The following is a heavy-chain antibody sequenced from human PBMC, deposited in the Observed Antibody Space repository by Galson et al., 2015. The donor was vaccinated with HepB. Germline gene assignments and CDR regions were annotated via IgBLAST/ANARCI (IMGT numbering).Heavy chain of an antibody. CDR3: TTEYYDFWSGYYWDV. D-gene: IGHD3-3*01. Sequence: SLRLSCAASGFTFSNAWMSWVRQAPGKGLEWVGRIKSKTDGGTTDYAAPVKGRFTISRDDSKNTLYLQMNSLKTEDTAVYYCTTEYYDFWSGYYWDVWGKGTTVTVSS. V-gene: IGHV3-15*01. J-gene: IGHJ6*04. CDR2: IKSKTDGGTT. CDR1: GFTFSNAW.